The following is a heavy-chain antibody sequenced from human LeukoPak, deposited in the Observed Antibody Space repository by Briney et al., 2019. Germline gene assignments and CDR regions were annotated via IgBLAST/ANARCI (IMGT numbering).Heavy chain of an antibody. V-gene: IGHV3-21*04. CDR1: GFTFSSYS. CDR2: ISSSGSYI. CDR3: ARDPSYGEGYYYYYMDV. J-gene: IGHJ6*03. D-gene: IGHD4-17*01. Sequence: GGSLRLSCAPSGFTFSSYSMNWVRQAPGKGLEWVSFISSSGSYIYEADSVKGRFTISRDNAKNSLYLQMNSLRAEDTAVYYCARDPSYGEGYYYYYMDVWGKGTTVTISS.